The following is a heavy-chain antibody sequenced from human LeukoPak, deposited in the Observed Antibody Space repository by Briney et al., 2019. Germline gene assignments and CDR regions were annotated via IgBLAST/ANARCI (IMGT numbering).Heavy chain of an antibody. CDR3: ATGDGATVTLYYFDY. Sequence: PGGSLRLSCAASGFTFSSYAMSWVRQAPGKGLEWVSAISGSGGSTYYADSVKGRFTISRDNSKNTLYLQMNSLRAEDTAVYYCATGDGATVTLYYFDYWGQGTLVTVSS. CDR2: ISGSGGST. J-gene: IGHJ4*02. CDR1: GFTFSSYA. D-gene: IGHD4-11*01. V-gene: IGHV3-23*01.